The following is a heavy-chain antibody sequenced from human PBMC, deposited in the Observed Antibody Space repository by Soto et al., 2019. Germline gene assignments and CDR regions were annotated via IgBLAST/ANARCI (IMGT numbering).Heavy chain of an antibody. CDR3: ARDSTDADSGSYSGDY. J-gene: IGHJ4*02. CDR1: GFTFSSYS. V-gene: IGHV3-21*01. CDR2: ISTISNYI. Sequence: SGGSLRLSCVASGFTFSSYSMNWVRQAPGKGLEWVSSISTISNYIYYADSVKGRFTISRDNAKNSLYLQMNSLRAEDTAVYYCARDSTDADSGSYSGDYWGQGTLVTVSS. D-gene: IGHD1-26*01.